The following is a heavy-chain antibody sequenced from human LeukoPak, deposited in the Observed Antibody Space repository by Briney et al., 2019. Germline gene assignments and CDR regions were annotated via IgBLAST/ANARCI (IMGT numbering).Heavy chain of an antibody. CDR1: GFTFSSYG. D-gene: IGHD3-10*01. CDR3: AKDLIWFGEPEYFDY. Sequence: GRSLRLPCAASGFTFSSYGMHWVRQAPGKGLEWVAVISYDGSNKYYADSVKGRFTISRDNSKNTLYLQMNSLRAEDTAVYYCAKDLIWFGEPEYFDYWGQGTLVTVSS. J-gene: IGHJ4*02. CDR2: ISYDGSNK. V-gene: IGHV3-30*18.